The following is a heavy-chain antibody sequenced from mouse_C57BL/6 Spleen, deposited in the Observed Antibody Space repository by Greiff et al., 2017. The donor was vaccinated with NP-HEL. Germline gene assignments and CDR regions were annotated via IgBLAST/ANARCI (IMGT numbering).Heavy chain of an antibody. CDR2: IYPGDGDT. D-gene: IGHD2-5*01. CDR1: GYAFSSSW. J-gene: IGHJ3*01. Sequence: VKLMESGPELVKPGASVKISCKASGYAFSSSWMNWVKQRPGKGLEWIGRIYPGDGDTNYNGKFKGKATLTADKSSSTAYMQLSSLTSEDSAVYFCARPYSSYPAWVAYWGQGSLVTVSA. V-gene: IGHV1-82*01. CDR3: ARPYSSYPAWVAY.